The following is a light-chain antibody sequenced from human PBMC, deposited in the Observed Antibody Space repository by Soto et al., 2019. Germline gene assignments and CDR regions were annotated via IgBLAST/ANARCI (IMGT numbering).Light chain of an antibody. CDR2: EVS. CDR3: YSYTRSSSFV. V-gene: IGLV2-14*01. CDR1: SSDVGTYKY. Sequence: QSVLTQPASVSGSPGQSITISCTGTSSDVGTYKYVSWYQQHPGKAPKLMIYEVSNRPSGVSNRFSGSKSGNTASLTISGLHAEDEADYYCYSYTRSSSFVFGTGTKVTVL. J-gene: IGLJ1*01.